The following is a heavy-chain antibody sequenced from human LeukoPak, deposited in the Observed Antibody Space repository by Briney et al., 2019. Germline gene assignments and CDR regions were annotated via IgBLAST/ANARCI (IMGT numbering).Heavy chain of an antibody. D-gene: IGHD3-10*01. CDR2: ISAYNGNT. CDR3: ASAREGVVRGVVTWGDDYFDY. CDR1: GYTFTSYG. V-gene: IGHV1-18*01. J-gene: IGHJ4*02. Sequence: ASVKVSCKASGYTFTSYGISWVRQAPGQGLEWMGWISAYNGNTNYAQKLQGRVTMTTDTSTSTAYMELRSLRSDDTAVYYCASAREGVVRGVVTWGDDYFDYWGQGTLVTVSS.